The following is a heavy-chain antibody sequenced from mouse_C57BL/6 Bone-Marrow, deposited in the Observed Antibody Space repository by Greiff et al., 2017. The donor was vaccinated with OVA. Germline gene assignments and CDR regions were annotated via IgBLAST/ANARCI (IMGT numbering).Heavy chain of an antibody. CDR2: ISYSGST. V-gene: IGHV3-1*01. CDR1: GYSITSGYD. Sequence: EVQLVESGPGMVKPSQSLSLTCTVTGYSITSGYDWHWIRHFPGNKLACMGYISYSGSTNYNPSLKSRISITHDTSKNQFFLKLNSVTTEDTATYYCASEAPPRYFDVWGTGTTVTVSS. J-gene: IGHJ1*03. CDR3: ASEAPPRYFDV.